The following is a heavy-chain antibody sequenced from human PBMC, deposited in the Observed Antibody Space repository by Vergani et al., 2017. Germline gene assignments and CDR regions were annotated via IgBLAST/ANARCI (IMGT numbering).Heavy chain of an antibody. V-gene: IGHV3-7*01. CDR3: GKTQGTVVGTWWFDP. D-gene: IGHD1-7*01. Sequence: EVQLVESGGSLVHPGGSLRLSCAASGFSFSNHWMSWVRLAPGKGLEWVAEINKDGSEQYYVDSVRGRFTISRDNTKNSLYLQMNSLRGEDTAVYYCGKTQGTVVGTWWFDPWGQGTPVTVSS. J-gene: IGHJ5*02. CDR1: GFSFSNHW. CDR2: INKDGSEQ.